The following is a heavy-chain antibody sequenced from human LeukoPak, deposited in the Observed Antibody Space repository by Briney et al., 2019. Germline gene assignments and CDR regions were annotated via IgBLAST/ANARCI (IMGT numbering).Heavy chain of an antibody. CDR3: ARGPALVVPAAPLYYYCMDV. Sequence: SETLSLTRLVTGGSISRYQWSWIRQPAGKGLEWVGRIYSCGSTNNYPSLESRVTMSVDTSKNQFSLKLSSVTAADTAVDYCARGPALVVPAAPLYYYCMDVWGKGTTVTVSS. CDR1: GGSISRYQ. J-gene: IGHJ6*03. D-gene: IGHD2-2*01. V-gene: IGHV4-4*07. CDR2: IYSCGST.